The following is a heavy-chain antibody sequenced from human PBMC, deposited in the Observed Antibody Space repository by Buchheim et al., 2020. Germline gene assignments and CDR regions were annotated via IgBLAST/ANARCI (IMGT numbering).Heavy chain of an antibody. CDR3: AKGEVPSASRHDMDV. CDR2: ISGRADST. J-gene: IGHJ6*03. D-gene: IGHD2-2*01. Sequence: EVQLLESGGGLVQPGGSLSLSCAASGFSFSSFAISWVRQAPGKGLEWVSAISGRADSTYYADSLRGRFTISRDNSQNTVFLPMNSRRAEDTAVYYCAKGEVPSASRHDMDVWGKGTT. V-gene: IGHV3-23*01. CDR1: GFSFSSFA.